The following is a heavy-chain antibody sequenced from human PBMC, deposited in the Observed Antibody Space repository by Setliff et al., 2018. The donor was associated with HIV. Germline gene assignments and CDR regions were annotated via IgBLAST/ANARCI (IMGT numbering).Heavy chain of an antibody. Sequence: PGESLKISCKGSGYSFTSYWIGWVRQMPGKGLEWMGIIYPGDSDTRYSPSFQGQVTISADKSISTAYLHWSSLKASDTAMYHWSRHRIVKAYYYYMDVWGKGTTVTVSS. J-gene: IGHJ6*03. CDR2: IYPGDSDT. D-gene: IGHD3-16*02. CDR3: SRHRIVKAYYYYMDV. V-gene: IGHV5-51*01. CDR1: GYSFTSYW.